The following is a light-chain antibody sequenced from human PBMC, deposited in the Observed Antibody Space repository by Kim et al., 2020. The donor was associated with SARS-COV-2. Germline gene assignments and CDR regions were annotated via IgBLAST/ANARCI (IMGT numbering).Light chain of an antibody. CDR2: RNN. CDR1: SSNIGSNY. J-gene: IGLJ2*01. V-gene: IGLV1-47*01. CDR3: AAWDDSPSGRGVV. Sequence: QPPSASGTPGQRVTISCSGSSSNIGSNYVYWYQQLPGTAPKLLIYRNNQRPSGVPDRFSGSKSGTSASLAISGLRSEDEADYYCAAWDDSPSGRGVVFGGGTQLTVL.